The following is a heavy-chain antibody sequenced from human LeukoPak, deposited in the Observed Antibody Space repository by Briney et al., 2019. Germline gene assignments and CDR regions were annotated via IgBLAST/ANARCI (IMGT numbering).Heavy chain of an antibody. D-gene: IGHD2-15*01. CDR3: ARGNIVVVVAAHSNWFDP. Sequence: ASVKVSCKASGYTFTSYYMHWVRQAPGQGLEWMGIINPSGGSTSYAQKFQGRVTMTRDMSTSTVYMELSSLRSEDTAVYYCARGNIVVVVAAHSNWFDPWGQGTLVTVSS. J-gene: IGHJ5*02. CDR1: GYTFTSYY. CDR2: INPSGGST. V-gene: IGHV1-46*01.